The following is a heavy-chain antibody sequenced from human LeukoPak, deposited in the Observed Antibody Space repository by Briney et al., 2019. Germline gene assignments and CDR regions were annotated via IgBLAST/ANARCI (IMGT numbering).Heavy chain of an antibody. CDR1: GFTFSSYA. CDR3: AKVGEYRQRFGAFDI. V-gene: IGHV3-23*01. Sequence: PGGCLRLSCAASGFTFSSYAIGWVRQAPGKGRGWVSAISGSGGSTYYADSVKDRYTISRDNSKNTLYLQMNSLRAEDTAVYYSAKVGEYRQRFGAFDIWGQGTMVTVSS. J-gene: IGHJ3*02. CDR2: ISGSGGST. D-gene: IGHD3-16*01.